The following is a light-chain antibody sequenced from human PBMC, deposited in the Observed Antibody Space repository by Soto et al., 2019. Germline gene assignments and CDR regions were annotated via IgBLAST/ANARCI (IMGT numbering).Light chain of an antibody. CDR1: QSVTSN. CDR3: QQDADWWT. Sequence: EIVMTQSPATLSVSPGERATLSCRASQSVTSNLAWYQQKPGQAPRLLIYGASTSATGIPPRFSGSGPGTAFTLSISSLQSEDFAAYCWQQDADWWTFGEGTKVEI. CDR2: GAS. V-gene: IGKV3D-15*01. J-gene: IGKJ1*01.